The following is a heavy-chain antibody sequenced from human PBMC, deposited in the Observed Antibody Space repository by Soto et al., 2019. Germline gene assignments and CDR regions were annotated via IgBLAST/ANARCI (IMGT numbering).Heavy chain of an antibody. CDR3: ARGEDRITMVRGVIVWFDP. Sequence: QVQLQESGPGLVKPSQTLSLTCTVSGGSISSGGYYWSWIRQHPGKGLEWIGYIYYSGSTYYNPSLQSRVTISVDTSKNPFSLKLSSVTAADTAVYYCARGEDRITMVRGVIVWFDPWGQGTLVTVSS. D-gene: IGHD3-10*01. CDR1: GGSISSGGYY. V-gene: IGHV4-31*03. CDR2: IYYSGST. J-gene: IGHJ5*02.